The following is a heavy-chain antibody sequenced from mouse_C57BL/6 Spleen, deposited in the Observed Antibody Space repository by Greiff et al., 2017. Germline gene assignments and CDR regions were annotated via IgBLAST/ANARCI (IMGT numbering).Heavy chain of an antibody. CDR1: GYTFTSYT. CDR3: ASGIYDYDGYDFDY. V-gene: IGHV1-4*01. J-gene: IGHJ2*01. Sequence: VQLQQSGAELARPGASVKMSCKASGYTFTSYTMHWVKQRPGQGLEWIGYINPSSGYTKYNQKFKDKATLTADKSSSTAYMQLSSLTSEDSAVYYCASGIYDYDGYDFDYWGQGTTLTVSS. CDR2: INPSSGYT. D-gene: IGHD2-4*01.